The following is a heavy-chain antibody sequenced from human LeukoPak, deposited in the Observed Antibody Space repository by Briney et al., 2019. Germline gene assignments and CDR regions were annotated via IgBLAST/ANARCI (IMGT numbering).Heavy chain of an antibody. V-gene: IGHV3-23*01. CDR2: ISGSGGST. D-gene: IGHD6-6*01. CDR1: GFTFSSYA. CDR3: ASGGRAAPSDY. J-gene: IGHJ4*02. Sequence: GGSLRLSCVGSGFTFSSYAMSWVRQAPGKGLEWVSAISGSGGSTYYADSVKGRFTISRDNGKNSLYLQMNSLRAEDTAVYYCASGGRAAPSDYWGQGTLVTVSS.